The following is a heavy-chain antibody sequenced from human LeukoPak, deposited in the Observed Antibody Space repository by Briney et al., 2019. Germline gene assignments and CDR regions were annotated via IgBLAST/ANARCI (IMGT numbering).Heavy chain of an antibody. D-gene: IGHD2-2*01. CDR2: ISSSGGST. J-gene: IGHJ4*02. Sequence: GGSLSLSCAASGFTFSSYGMSWVRQAPGKGLEWVSSISSSGGSTYYADSVKGRFTISRDNSKNTLYLQMNSVRAEDTAVYYCARAGGCSTSCYGTYYFDCWGQGTLVTVSS. V-gene: IGHV3-23*01. CDR1: GFTFSSYG. CDR3: ARAGGCSTSCYGTYYFDC.